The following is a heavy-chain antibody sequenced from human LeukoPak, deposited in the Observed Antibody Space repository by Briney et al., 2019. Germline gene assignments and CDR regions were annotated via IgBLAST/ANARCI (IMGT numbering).Heavy chain of an antibody. Sequence: SETLSLTCGVYGGSFSGYYWSWIRQPPGKGLEWIGEIDHSGSTNYNPSLKSRVTISVDTSKNQFSLKLNSVTAADAAVYYCVRADGRDGYKGLVDYWGQGTLVTVSS. CDR2: IDHSGST. CDR1: GGSFSGYY. D-gene: IGHD5-24*01. J-gene: IGHJ4*02. CDR3: VRADGRDGYKGLVDY. V-gene: IGHV4-34*01.